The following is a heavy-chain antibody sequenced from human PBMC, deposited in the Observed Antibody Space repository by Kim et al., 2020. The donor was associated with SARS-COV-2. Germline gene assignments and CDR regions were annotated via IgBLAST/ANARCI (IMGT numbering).Heavy chain of an antibody. J-gene: IGHJ6*03. D-gene: IGHD2-2*01. CDR3: TTDSKDQLLLYYYYYYMDV. V-gene: IGHV3-15*01. Sequence: GRFTISRDDSKNTLYLQMNNLKTEDTAVYYCTTDSKDQLLLYYYYYYMDVWGKGTTVTVSS.